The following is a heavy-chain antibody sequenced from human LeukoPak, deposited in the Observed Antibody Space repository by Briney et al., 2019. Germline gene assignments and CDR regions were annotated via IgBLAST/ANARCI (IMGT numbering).Heavy chain of an antibody. Sequence: SQTLSLTCAISGDSVSSNSAAWNWIRKSPSRGLEWLGRTYYRSKWYNDYAVSVKSRITINPDTSKSQFSLQLNSVTPEDTAVYYCARGYTAMVTAFDYWGQGTLVTVSS. CDR1: GDSVSSNSAA. CDR3: ARGYTAMVTAFDY. V-gene: IGHV6-1*01. J-gene: IGHJ4*02. D-gene: IGHD5-18*01. CDR2: TYYRSKWYN.